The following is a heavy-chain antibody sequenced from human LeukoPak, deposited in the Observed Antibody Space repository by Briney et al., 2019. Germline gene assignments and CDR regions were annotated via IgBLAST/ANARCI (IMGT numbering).Heavy chain of an antibody. V-gene: IGHV4-39*07. J-gene: IGHJ4*02. CDR1: GGSISSSSHY. CDR3: ARQTRIVDFDY. Sequence: SETLSLTCTVSGGSISSSSHYWGWIRQPPGKGLEWIGSIYYSGSTYYNPSLKSRVTISVDTSKNQFSPKLSSVTAADTAVYYCARQTRIVDFDYWGQGTLVTVSS. CDR2: IYYSGST. D-gene: IGHD3-22*01.